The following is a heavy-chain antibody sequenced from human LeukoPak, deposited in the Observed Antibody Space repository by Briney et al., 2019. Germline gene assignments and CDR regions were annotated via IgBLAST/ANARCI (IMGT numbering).Heavy chain of an antibody. J-gene: IGHJ3*02. Sequence: GASVKVSCKASGGTFSSYTISWVRQAPGQGLEWMGRIIPILGIANYAQKFQGRVTITADKSTSTAYMELSSLRSEDTAVYYCARGPGPDSSGYYSVAFDIWGQGTMVTVSS. D-gene: IGHD3-22*01. CDR1: GGTFSSYT. CDR2: IIPILGIA. V-gene: IGHV1-69*02. CDR3: ARGPGPDSSGYYSVAFDI.